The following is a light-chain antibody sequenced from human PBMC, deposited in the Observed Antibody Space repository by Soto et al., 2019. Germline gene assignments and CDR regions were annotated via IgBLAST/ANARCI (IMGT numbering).Light chain of an antibody. CDR1: SSDVGYYNY. V-gene: IGLV2-14*01. Sequence: QSALTQPASVSGSPGQSITISCTGTSSDVGYYNYVSWYQHHPGKVPKLMIYEVSNRPSGVANRFSGSKSDNTASLTSSGLHAEDEADYYCRSYTTSNTQVFGGGTKLTVL. J-gene: IGLJ3*02. CDR3: RSYTTSNTQV. CDR2: EVS.